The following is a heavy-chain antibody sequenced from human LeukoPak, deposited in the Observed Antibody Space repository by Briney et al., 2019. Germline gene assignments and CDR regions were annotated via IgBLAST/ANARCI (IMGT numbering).Heavy chain of an antibody. CDR1: GGSIGSYY. CDR3: AREDLYCSSTSCYSSFDY. Sequence: SETLSLTCIVPGGSIGSYYWSWIRQPPGKGLEWIGYILSSGSTNYNPSVKSRVTISVDTSKNQFSLKLSSVTAADTAVYYCAREDLYCSSTSCYSSFDYWGQGTLVTVSS. CDR2: ILSSGST. V-gene: IGHV4-59*01. J-gene: IGHJ4*02. D-gene: IGHD2-2*01.